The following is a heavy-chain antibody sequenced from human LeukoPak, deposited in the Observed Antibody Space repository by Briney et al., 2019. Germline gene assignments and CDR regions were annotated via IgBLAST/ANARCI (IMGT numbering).Heavy chain of an antibody. CDR1: GFTVSSYS. Sequence: PGGSLRLSCAASGFTVSSYSMNWVRQAPGKGLEWVSSISSSSSYIYYADSVKGRFTISRDNAKNSLYLQMNSLRAEDTAVYYCARAIWGDVDTAMVTTEWVFDYWGQGTLVTVSS. CDR3: ARAIWGDVDTAMVTTEWVFDY. D-gene: IGHD5-18*01. J-gene: IGHJ4*02. V-gene: IGHV3-21*01. CDR2: ISSSSSYI.